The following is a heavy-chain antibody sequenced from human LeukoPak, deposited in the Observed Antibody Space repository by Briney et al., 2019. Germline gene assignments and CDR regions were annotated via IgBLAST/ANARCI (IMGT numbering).Heavy chain of an antibody. Sequence: YPSETLSLTCTVSGGSISSYYWSWIRQPPGKGLEWIGYIYTSGSTNYNPSLKSRVTISVDTSKNQFSLKLSSVTAADTAVYSCARTRIIQPIFGVVTLPPNYMDVWGKGTTVTVSS. J-gene: IGHJ6*03. V-gene: IGHV4-4*09. CDR1: GGSISSYY. CDR2: IYTSGST. CDR3: ARTRIIQPIFGVVTLPPNYMDV. D-gene: IGHD3-3*01.